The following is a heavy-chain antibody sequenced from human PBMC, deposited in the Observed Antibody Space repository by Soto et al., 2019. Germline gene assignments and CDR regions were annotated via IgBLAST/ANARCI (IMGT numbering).Heavy chain of an antibody. D-gene: IGHD3-10*01. CDR2: ISGNGAAT. V-gene: IGHV3-9*01. CDR3: ANLPLYGSGFDC. J-gene: IGHJ4*02. CDR1: GFTFDDYA. Sequence: EVQLVESGGGLVQPGVSLRLSCAASGFTFDDYAIHWFRQAPVKGLEWVSGISGNGAATGYVDSVKGRFSISRDNTKNTLYLQMNSLRSEDTAVYYCANLPLYGSGFDCWGQGTLVTVSS.